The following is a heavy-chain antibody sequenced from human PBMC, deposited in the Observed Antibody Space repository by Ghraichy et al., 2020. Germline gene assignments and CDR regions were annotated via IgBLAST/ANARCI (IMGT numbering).Heavy chain of an antibody. V-gene: IGHV3-72*01. CDR1: GFTLSAHY. Sequence: GGSLRLSCAASGFTLSAHYMDWVRQAPEKGLEWVGRTRKKANSYTTEYAASVKGRFTISRDDSKNSLHLQMNSLKTEDTAVYFCARNRGGYDLRSYGLDVWGQGTTVTVS. D-gene: IGHD5-12*01. CDR2: TRKKANSYTT. CDR3: ARNRGGYDLRSYGLDV. J-gene: IGHJ6*02.